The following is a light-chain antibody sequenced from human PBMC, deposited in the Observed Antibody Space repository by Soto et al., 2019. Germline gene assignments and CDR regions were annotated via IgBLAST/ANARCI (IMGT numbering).Light chain of an antibody. CDR1: QSVSSY. Sequence: EIVLTQSPGTLSLSPGERATLSCRASQSVSSYLAWYQQKPGQAPRLLIYDGSHRAAGIPSRFSGSGSGTDFTLTISGLEPEDFAVYYCQQRSNWLISFGPGTKVDIK. CDR2: DGS. CDR3: QQRSNWLIS. J-gene: IGKJ3*01. V-gene: IGKV3-11*01.